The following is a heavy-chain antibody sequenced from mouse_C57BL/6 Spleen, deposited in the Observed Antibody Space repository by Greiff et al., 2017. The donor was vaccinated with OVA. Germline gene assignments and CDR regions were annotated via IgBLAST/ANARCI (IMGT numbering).Heavy chain of an antibody. CDR3: ARVGGSSYWYFDV. D-gene: IGHD1-1*01. V-gene: IGHV3-6*01. CDR2: ISYDGSN. CDR1: GYSITSGYY. Sequence: EVQLQQSGPGLVKPSQSLSLTCSVTGYSITSGYYWNWIRQFPGNKLEWMGYISYDGSNNYNPSLKNRISITRDTSKNQFFLKLNSVTTEDTATYYCARVGGSSYWYFDVWGTGTTVTVSS. J-gene: IGHJ1*03.